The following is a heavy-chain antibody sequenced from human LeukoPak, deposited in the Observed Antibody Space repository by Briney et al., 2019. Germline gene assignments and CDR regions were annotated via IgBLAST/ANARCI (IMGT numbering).Heavy chain of an antibody. CDR1: GGSFSGYY. CDR2: INHSGST. D-gene: IGHD3-10*01. J-gene: IGHJ5*02. CDR3: ARHCRYFDSGSSLEWFDP. Sequence: PSETLSLTCAVYGGSFSGYYWSWIRQPPGKGLEWIGEINHSGSTNYNPSLKSRVTISVDTSKNQFSLKLTSVTAADTAVYYCARHCRYFDSGSSLEWFDPWGQGTLVTVSS. V-gene: IGHV4-34*01.